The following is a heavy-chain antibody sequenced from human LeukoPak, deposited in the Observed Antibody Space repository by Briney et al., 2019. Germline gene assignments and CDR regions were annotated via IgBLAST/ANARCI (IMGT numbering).Heavy chain of an antibody. CDR2: IYYSGTT. CDR3: ARDLEYCSSTSCSGWGWFDP. Sequence: PSETLSLTCAVYGGSFSGYYWSWIRQPPGKGLEWIGCIYYSGTTYYNPSLKSRVTISQDTSKNQFSLKLSSVTAADTVVYYCARDLEYCSSTSCSGWGWFDPWGQGTLVTVSS. J-gene: IGHJ5*02. CDR1: GGSFSGYY. V-gene: IGHV4-34*01. D-gene: IGHD2-2*01.